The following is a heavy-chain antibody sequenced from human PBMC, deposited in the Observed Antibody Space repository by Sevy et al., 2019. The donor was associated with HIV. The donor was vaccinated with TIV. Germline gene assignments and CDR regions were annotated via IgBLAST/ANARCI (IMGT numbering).Heavy chain of an antibody. Sequence: GGSLRLSCAASGFTFSSYWMSWVRQAPGKGLVWVANIKQDGSEKYYVDSVKGRFTISRDNAKNSLYLQMNSLRAEDTAVYYCARERDGYNYYLDYWGQGTLVTVSS. CDR3: ARERDGYNYYLDY. D-gene: IGHD5-12*01. CDR2: IKQDGSEK. V-gene: IGHV3-7*01. J-gene: IGHJ4*02. CDR1: GFTFSSYW.